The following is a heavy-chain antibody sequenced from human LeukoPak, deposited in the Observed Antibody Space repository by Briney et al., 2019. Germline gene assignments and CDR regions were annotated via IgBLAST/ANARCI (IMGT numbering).Heavy chain of an antibody. J-gene: IGHJ4*02. CDR2: IDDNGRMT. V-gene: IGHV3-74*01. D-gene: IGHD2-8*02. CDR3: ASQLLVGSIHF. Sequence: GGSLRLSCAASGFTFGHYGMHWVRQAPGKGLEWVSRIDDNGRMTNYADSVKGRFTISRDNAKSTLYLQMNSLRAEDTAVYYCASQLLVGSIHFWGQGTLVTVSS. CDR1: GFTFGHYG.